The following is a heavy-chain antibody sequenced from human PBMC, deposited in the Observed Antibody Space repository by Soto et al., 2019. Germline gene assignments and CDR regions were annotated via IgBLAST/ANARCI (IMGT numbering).Heavy chain of an antibody. CDR3: TRLYTWNDNYFDP. J-gene: IGHJ5*02. D-gene: IGHD2-2*02. Sequence: QLQLQEAGPGLVTPSQALSLTCTVSGASISVHSYYWTWIRQPPGKGLEWIGSSYYSGTTYFNPSLTSRATISVDTSKNQFSLRLTSVNAADTAIYYCTRLYTWNDNYFDPLCPGALVTVSS. CDR2: SYYSGTT. V-gene: IGHV4-39*01. CDR1: GASISVHSYY.